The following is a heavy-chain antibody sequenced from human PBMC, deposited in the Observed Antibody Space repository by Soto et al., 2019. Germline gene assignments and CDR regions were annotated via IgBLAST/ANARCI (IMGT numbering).Heavy chain of an antibody. J-gene: IGHJ4*02. CDR3: AGRPPQDSGYISGGAGY. D-gene: IGHD3-10*01. V-gene: IGHV3-21*01. CDR2: ISTSSTHI. CDR1: GFTFGSYT. Sequence: EVQLVESGGGLVKPGGSLRLSCAASGFTFGSYTMNWVRQAPGEGLEWVSSISTSSTHIYYADSVKGRFTISRDNAKNSLLMQLDSLRAEDTAVYYCAGRPPQDSGYISGGAGYWGQGTLVTVSS.